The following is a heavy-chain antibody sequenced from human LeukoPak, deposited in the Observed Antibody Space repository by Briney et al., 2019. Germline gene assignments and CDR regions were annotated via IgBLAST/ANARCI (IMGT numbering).Heavy chain of an antibody. Sequence: SETLSLTCAVYGGSFSGYYWSWIRQPPGKGLEWIGEINHSGSTNYNPSHKSRVTISVDTSKNQFSLKLSSVTAADTAVYYCARLRPGPDYFDYWGQGTLVTVSS. CDR3: ARLRPGPDYFDY. CDR2: INHSGST. J-gene: IGHJ4*02. D-gene: IGHD1-1*01. CDR1: GGSFSGYY. V-gene: IGHV4-34*01.